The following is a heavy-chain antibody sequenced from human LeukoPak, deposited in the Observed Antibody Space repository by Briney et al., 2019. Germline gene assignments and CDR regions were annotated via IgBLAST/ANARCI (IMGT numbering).Heavy chain of an antibody. D-gene: IGHD3-22*01. Sequence: GGSLRLSCAASGFIFSSYAMHWVRQAPGKGLEWVAVISYDGSNKYYADSVKGRFTISRDNSKNTLYLQMNSLRAEDTAVYYCARDRDYYDSSGYYYAYFDYWGQGTLVTVSS. V-gene: IGHV3-30-3*01. CDR1: GFIFSSYA. CDR3: ARDRDYYDSSGYYYAYFDY. CDR2: ISYDGSNK. J-gene: IGHJ4*02.